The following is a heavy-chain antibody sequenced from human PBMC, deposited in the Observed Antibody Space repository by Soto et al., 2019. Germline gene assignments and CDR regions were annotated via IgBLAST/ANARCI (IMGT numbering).Heavy chain of an antibody. CDR1: GFTFSSYS. D-gene: IGHD3-10*01. Sequence: GGSLRLSCAASGFTFSSYSMNWVRQAPGKGLEWVSYISSSSSTIYYADSVKGRFTISRDNAKNSLYLQMNSLRAEDTAVYYCARDQRVGYYYYYMDVWGKGTTVTVSS. J-gene: IGHJ6*03. CDR2: ISSSSSTI. V-gene: IGHV3-48*01. CDR3: ARDQRVGYYYYYMDV.